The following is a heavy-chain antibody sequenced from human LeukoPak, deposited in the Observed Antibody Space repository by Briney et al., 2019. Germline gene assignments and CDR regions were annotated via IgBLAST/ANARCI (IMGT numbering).Heavy chain of an antibody. Sequence: GASVKVSCKASGGTFSSYAISWVRQATGQGLEWMGWMNPNSGNTGYAQKFQGRVTMTRNTSISTAYMELSSLRSEDTAVYYCTRWRGDYWGQGTLVTVSS. V-gene: IGHV1-8*02. CDR2: MNPNSGNT. J-gene: IGHJ4*02. D-gene: IGHD3-3*01. CDR1: GGTFSSYA. CDR3: TRWRGDY.